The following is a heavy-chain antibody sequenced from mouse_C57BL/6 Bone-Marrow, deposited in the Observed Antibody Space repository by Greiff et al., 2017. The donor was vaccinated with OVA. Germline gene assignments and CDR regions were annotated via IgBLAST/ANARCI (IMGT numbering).Heavy chain of an antibody. D-gene: IGHD4-1*01. CDR3: ARGWDVDY. CDR1: GYTFTSYG. Sequence: VKLMESGAELARPGASVKLSCKASGYTFTSYGISWVKQRTGQGLEWIGAIYPRSGNTYYNEKFKGKATLTADKSSSTAYMELRSLTSEDSAVYFCARGWDVDYWGQGTTLTVSS. V-gene: IGHV1-81*01. CDR2: IYPRSGNT. J-gene: IGHJ2*01.